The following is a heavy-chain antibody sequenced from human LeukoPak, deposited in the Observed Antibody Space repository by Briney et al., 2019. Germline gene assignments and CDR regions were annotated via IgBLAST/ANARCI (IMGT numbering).Heavy chain of an antibody. Sequence: GRSLRLSCAASGFAFSQYGMNWVRQAPGKGLEWVAGIWFDGSNEYYPDSVKGRFTISRDNSKKTLYLQMNSLKSEDTAVYYCTTGGGVYDYVSLHWGQGTLVTVSS. CDR1: GFAFSQYG. V-gene: IGHV3-33*01. CDR2: IWFDGSNE. D-gene: IGHD3-16*01. J-gene: IGHJ1*01. CDR3: TTGGGVYDYVSLH.